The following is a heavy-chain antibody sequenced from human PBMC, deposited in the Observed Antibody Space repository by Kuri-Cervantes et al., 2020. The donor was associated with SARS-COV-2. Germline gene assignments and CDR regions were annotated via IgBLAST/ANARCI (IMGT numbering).Heavy chain of an antibody. CDR2: IYYSGST. Sequence: SETLSLTCTVSGGSISSSSYYWGWIRQPLGKGLEWIGSIYYSGSTHYNPSLKSRVTISVDTSKNQFSLKLSSVTAADTAVYYCARQGTGYYGSGSYYYYYYGMDVWGQGTTVTVSS. V-gene: IGHV4-39*01. J-gene: IGHJ6*02. CDR3: ARQGTGYYGSGSYYYYYYGMDV. CDR1: GGSISSSSYY. D-gene: IGHD3-10*01.